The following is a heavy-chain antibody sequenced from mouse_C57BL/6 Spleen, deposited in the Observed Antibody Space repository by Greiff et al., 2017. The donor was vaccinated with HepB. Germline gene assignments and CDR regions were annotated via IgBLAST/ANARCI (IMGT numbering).Heavy chain of an antibody. Sequence: EVQRVESGGGLVKPGGSLKLSCAASGFTFSDYGMHWVRQAPEKGLEWVAYISSGSSTIYYADTVKGRFTISRDNAKNTLFLQMTRLRSEDTAMYYCARREVAPYAMDYWGQGTSVTVSS. CDR3: ARREVAPYAMDY. CDR2: ISSGSSTI. V-gene: IGHV5-17*01. D-gene: IGHD1-1*01. J-gene: IGHJ4*01. CDR1: GFTFSDYG.